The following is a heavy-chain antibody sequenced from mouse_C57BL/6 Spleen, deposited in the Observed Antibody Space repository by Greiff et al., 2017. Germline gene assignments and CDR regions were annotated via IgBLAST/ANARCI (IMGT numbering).Heavy chain of an antibody. CDR2: ISSGGSYT. Sequence: EVNVVESGGDLVKPGGSLKLSCAASGFTFSSYGMSWVRQTPDKRLEWVATISSGGSYTYYPDSVKGRFTISRDNAKNTLYLQMSSLKSEDTAMYYCARRDGSSYYFDYWGQGTTLTVSS. J-gene: IGHJ2*01. V-gene: IGHV5-6*02. D-gene: IGHD1-1*01. CDR1: GFTFSSYG. CDR3: ARRDGSSYYFDY.